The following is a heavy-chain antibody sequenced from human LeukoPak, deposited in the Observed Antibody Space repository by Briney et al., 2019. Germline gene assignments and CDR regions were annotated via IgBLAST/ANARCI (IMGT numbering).Heavy chain of an antibody. CDR1: GFTFSSYA. V-gene: IGHV3-30-3*01. J-gene: IGHJ4*01. D-gene: IGHD3-22*01. CDR3: ARPATTFYYDRSGYWYFDY. CDR2: MSYDGSNK. Sequence: GRSLRLSCAASGFTFSSYAMHWVRQAPGKGLEWVAVMSYDGSNKYYADSVKGRVTISRDNSQNTLYLQMNSLRVEDTAVYFCARPATTFYYDRSGYWYFDYWGQETWPPSLQ.